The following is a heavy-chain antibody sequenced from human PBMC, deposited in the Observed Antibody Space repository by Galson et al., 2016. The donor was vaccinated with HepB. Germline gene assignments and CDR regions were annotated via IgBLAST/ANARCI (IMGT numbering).Heavy chain of an antibody. CDR3: ARPRADYYSYFGMNL. J-gene: IGHJ6*02. Sequence: SLRLSCAASGFQFNSYGMHWVRQAPGKGLEWVALISNDGVSKHYADSVKGRFSISRDDSKNTVFLQMGRLRVDDTAVYYCARPRADYYSYFGMNLWGQGTTVIASS. V-gene: IGHV3-30*03. CDR1: GFQFNSYG. CDR2: ISNDGVSK. D-gene: IGHD6-25*01.